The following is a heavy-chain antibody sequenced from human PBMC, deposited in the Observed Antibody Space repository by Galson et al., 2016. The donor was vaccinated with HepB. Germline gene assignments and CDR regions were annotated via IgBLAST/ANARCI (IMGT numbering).Heavy chain of an antibody. D-gene: IGHD3-9*01. J-gene: IGHJ4*02. CDR2: ISGNGATS. Sequence: SLRLSCAASGFTFSRYAMSWVRQAPGKGLEWVSGISGNGATSDWADSVKGRFTISRDNSKNTLYLQMSSLSADDTAVYYCATDGGYFDPIPCYFDYWGQGTLVTVSS. CDR1: GFTFSRYA. V-gene: IGHV3-23*01. CDR3: ATDGGYFDPIPCYFDY.